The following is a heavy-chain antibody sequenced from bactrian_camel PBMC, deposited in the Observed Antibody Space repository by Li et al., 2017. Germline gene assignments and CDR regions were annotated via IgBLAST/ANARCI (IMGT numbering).Heavy chain of an antibody. J-gene: IGHJ4*01. Sequence: HVQLVESGGGSVQAGGSLRLSCSGSGFSYTTHCMGWYRQYPGKQREGIAAIYGGGGRPWYDNSVKGRFTISQDTASNTVYLQMNGLKVEDSAMYYCAANFGPYRSGPYLARRANFLGQGTQVTVS. CDR1: GFSYTTHC. V-gene: IGHV3S1*01. CDR2: IYGGGGRP. D-gene: IGHD2*01.